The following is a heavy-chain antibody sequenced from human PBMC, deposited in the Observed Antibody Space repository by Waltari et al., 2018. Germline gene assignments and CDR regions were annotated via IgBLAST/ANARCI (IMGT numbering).Heavy chain of an antibody. J-gene: IGHJ4*02. CDR2: INPKAGVT. CDR3: LRGGGQGYGTYYADS. D-gene: IGHD3-10*01. V-gene: IGHV1-2*02. Sequence: VRQAPGQGPEWMGWINPKAGVTKYAQSLQGRVTMTRDSSISTAYMEMTSLMYDDTAVYYCLRGGGQGYGTYYADSWGLATVVTVSS.